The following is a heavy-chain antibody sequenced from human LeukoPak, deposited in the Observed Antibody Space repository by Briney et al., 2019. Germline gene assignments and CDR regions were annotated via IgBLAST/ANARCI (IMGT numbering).Heavy chain of an antibody. D-gene: IGHD6-6*01. CDR1: GFTFNTYT. Sequence: RTGGSLRLSCAASGFTFNTYTMNWVRQAPGKGLEWVSYISGSSGIIDYADSVRGRFTISRDNAKNSLYLQMNSLRAEDTAVYYCARGPNSNWSGLDFWGQGTLLTVSS. V-gene: IGHV3-48*01. J-gene: IGHJ4*02. CDR3: ARGPNSNWSGLDF. CDR2: ISGSSGII.